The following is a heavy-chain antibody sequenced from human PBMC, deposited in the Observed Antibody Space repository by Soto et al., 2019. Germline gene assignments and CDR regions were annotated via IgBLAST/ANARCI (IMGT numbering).Heavy chain of an antibody. D-gene: IGHD3-3*01. V-gene: IGHV4-59*01. CDR3: ASSSGLLGKTWSAP. Sequence: SETLSLTCTVSGGSISSYYWSWIRQPPGKGLEWIGYIYYSGSTNYNPSLKSRVTISVDTSKNQFSLKLSSATAADTAVYYCASSSGLLGKTWSAPWGKGTLVPVSS. CDR1: GGSISSYY. J-gene: IGHJ5*02. CDR2: IYYSGST.